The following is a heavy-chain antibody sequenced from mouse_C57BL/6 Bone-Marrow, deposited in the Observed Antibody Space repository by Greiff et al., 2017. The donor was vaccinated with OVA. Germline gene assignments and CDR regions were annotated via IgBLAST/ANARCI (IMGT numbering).Heavy chain of an antibody. CDR3: TSYGNCDY. D-gene: IGHD2-1*01. V-gene: IGHV14-4*01. Sequence: VQLQQSGAELVRPGASVKLSCTASGFNITDDYMHWVKQRPEQGLEWIGWIDPENGDTEYASKFQGKATITADTSSNTAYLQLSSLTSEDTAVYYCTSYGNCDYWGQGTTLTVSS. J-gene: IGHJ2*01. CDR2: IDPENGDT. CDR1: GFNITDDY.